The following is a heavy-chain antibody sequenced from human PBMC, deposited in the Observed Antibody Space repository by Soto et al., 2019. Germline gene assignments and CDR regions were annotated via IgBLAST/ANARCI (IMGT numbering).Heavy chain of an antibody. D-gene: IGHD4-17*01. Sequence: PVGSLRLSCAASGFTFSSYSTNWVRQAPGKGLEWVSYISSSSSTIYYADSVKGRFTISRDNAKNSLYLQMNSLRDEDTAVYYCAKLRGDYTVFDYWGQGARVTVSS. CDR3: AKLRGDYTVFDY. J-gene: IGHJ4*02. CDR1: GFTFSSYS. V-gene: IGHV3-48*02. CDR2: ISSSSSTI.